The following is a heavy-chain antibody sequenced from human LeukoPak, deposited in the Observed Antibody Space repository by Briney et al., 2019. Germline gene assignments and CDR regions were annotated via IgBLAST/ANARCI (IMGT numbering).Heavy chain of an antibody. V-gene: IGHV3-23*01. J-gene: IGHJ6*02. CDR3: AKDLASQLGRGFYYYYGMDV. CDR1: GFTFSSYA. D-gene: IGHD6-6*01. Sequence: PGGSLRLSCAASGFTFSSYAMSWVRQAPGKGLEWVSAISGSGGSTYYADSVKGRFTISRDNSKKTLYLQMNSLRAEATAVYYCAKDLASQLGRGFYYYYGMDVWGQGTTVTVSS. CDR2: ISGSGGST.